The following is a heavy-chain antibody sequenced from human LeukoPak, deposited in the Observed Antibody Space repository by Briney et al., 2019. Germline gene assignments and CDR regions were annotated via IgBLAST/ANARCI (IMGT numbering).Heavy chain of an antibody. Sequence: GASVKVSCKASGYTFTSYGISWVRQAPGQGLEWMEWISAYNGNTNYAQKLQGRVTMTTDTSTSTAYMELRSLRSDDTAVYYCARDYYDSSGPPLAYWGQGTLVTVSS. D-gene: IGHD3-22*01. CDR2: ISAYNGNT. CDR3: ARDYYDSSGPPLAY. V-gene: IGHV1-18*01. CDR1: GYTFTSYG. J-gene: IGHJ4*02.